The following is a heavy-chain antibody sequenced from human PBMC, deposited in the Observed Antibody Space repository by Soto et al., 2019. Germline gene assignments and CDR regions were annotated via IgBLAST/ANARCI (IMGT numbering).Heavy chain of an antibody. D-gene: IGHD6-19*01. CDR3: ARLFRFSSGPSNCFVL. CDR2: IYLSGTT. Sequence: SETLSLTCTVSGDSISGSSYYWGWIRQPPGKGLEWIGNIYLSGTTYYNPSLKSRVTISYDTSKNQFSLNLRSVTAADTAVYYCARLFRFSSGPSNCFVLWCQGILVTV. CDR1: GDSISGSSYY. V-gene: IGHV4-39*01. J-gene: IGHJ4*02.